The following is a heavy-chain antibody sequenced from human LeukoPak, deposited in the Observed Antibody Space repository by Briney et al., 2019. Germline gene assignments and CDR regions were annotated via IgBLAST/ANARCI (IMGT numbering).Heavy chain of an antibody. CDR2: ISSSGRNT. CDR3: ARGGIEGPFDY. Sequence: GGSLRLSCAASGFTFSSYAMSWVRQAPGKGLEWVSSISSSGRNTYYSDSVKGRFTISRDNSENTLYLQMSSLRAEDTAVYYCARGGIEGPFDYWGQGTLVTVSS. CDR1: GFTFSSYA. V-gene: IGHV3-23*01. J-gene: IGHJ4*02.